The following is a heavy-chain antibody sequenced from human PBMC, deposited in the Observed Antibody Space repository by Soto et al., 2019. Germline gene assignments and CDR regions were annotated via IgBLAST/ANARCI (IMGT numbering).Heavy chain of an antibody. CDR2: LKRDGRER. Sequence: LRLSCAASGFTFGDYWMTWVRQAPGKGLEWVANLKRDGRERYYVDSVKGRFSVSRDNAKNSLYLQMNNLRPEDTAVYYCARDVYEILGRVVRRLDSWGQGTLVTVSS. D-gene: IGHD2-8*01. CDR3: ARDVYEILGRVVRRLDS. J-gene: IGHJ4*02. CDR1: GFTFGDYW. V-gene: IGHV3-7*03.